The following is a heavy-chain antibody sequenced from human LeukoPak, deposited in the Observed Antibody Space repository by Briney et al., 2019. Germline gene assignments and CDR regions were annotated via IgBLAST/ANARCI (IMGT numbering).Heavy chain of an antibody. CDR3: ARFDYGDADRGMDV. CDR1: GFTVSSNY. CDR2: IYSGGST. D-gene: IGHD4-17*01. J-gene: IGHJ6*02. Sequence: PGGSLRLSCAASGFTVSSNYMSWVRQAPGKGLEWVSVIYSGGSTYYADSVRGRFTISRDNSKNTLYLQMNSLRAEDTAVYYCARFDYGDADRGMDVWGQGTTVTVSS. V-gene: IGHV3-66*01.